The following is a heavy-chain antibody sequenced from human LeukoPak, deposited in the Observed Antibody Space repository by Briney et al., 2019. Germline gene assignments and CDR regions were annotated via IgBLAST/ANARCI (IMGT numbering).Heavy chain of an antibody. J-gene: IGHJ4*02. CDR1: ADSVSSGRYY. CDR2: IYYSGST. Sequence: SETLSLTCAVSADSVSSGRYYWSWIRQPPGKGLEWIGYIYYSGSTSYNPSLKSRATMSIDTSKNQFSLRLSSVTAEDTAVYYCARTYGCNLGYFDSWGQGTLVTVSS. D-gene: IGHD5-24*01. V-gene: IGHV4-61*01. CDR3: ARTYGCNLGYFDS.